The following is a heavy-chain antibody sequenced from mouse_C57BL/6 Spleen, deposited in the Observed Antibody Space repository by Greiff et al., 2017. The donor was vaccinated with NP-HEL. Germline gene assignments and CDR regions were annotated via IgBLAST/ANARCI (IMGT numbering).Heavy chain of an antibody. CDR3: ARRAGNYVRSFGV. V-gene: IGHV1-54*01. Sequence: VKLMESGAELVRPGTSVKVSCKASGYAFTNYLIEWVKQRPGQGLEWIGVINPGSGGTKYNEKFKGKATLTADKSSSTAYMQLSSLASEDSAVYFCARRAGNYVRSFGVWGTGTTVTVSS. J-gene: IGHJ1*03. CDR2: INPGSGGT. CDR1: GYAFTNYL. D-gene: IGHD2-1*01.